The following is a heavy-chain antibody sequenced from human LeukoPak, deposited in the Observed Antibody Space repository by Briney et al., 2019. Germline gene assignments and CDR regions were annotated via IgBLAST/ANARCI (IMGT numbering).Heavy chain of an antibody. V-gene: IGHV1-8*02. CDR2: MNPNSGNT. CDR3: ARGLNLWFGELYNY. Sequence: GASVKVSCKASGYTFTSYGISWVRQATGQGLEWMGWMNPNSGNTGYAQKFQGRVTMTRNTSISTAYMELSSLRSEDTAVYYCARGLNLWFGELYNYWGQGTPVTVSS. CDR1: GYTFTSYG. D-gene: IGHD3-10*01. J-gene: IGHJ4*02.